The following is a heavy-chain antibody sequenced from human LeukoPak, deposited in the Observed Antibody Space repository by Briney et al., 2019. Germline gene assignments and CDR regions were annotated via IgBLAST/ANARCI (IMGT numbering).Heavy chain of an antibody. V-gene: IGHV3-7*01. Sequence: GGSLRLSCAASGFTFSSYAMSWVRQAPGKGLEWVANMNQDGSEKYYVDSVRGRFTISRDNAKNSLFLQMNSLRAEDTAVYYCARDEGIPDYGEGTSHDWGQGTLVTVSS. J-gene: IGHJ4*02. CDR3: ARDEGIPDYGEGTSHD. CDR1: GFTFSSYA. CDR2: MNQDGSEK. D-gene: IGHD4-17*01.